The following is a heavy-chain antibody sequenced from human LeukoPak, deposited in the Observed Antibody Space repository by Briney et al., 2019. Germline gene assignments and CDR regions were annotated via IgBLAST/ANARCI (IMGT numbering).Heavy chain of an antibody. D-gene: IGHD2/OR15-2a*01. CDR2: ISSSSSYI. CDR1: GVTFSSYS. CDR3: ARDEGGTTPLFDP. J-gene: IGHJ5*02. V-gene: IGHV3-21*01. Sequence: PGGSLRLSCAASGVTFSSYSMNWVRQAPGKGLEWVSSISSSSSYIYYADSVKGRFTISRDNAKNSLYLQMNSLRAEDTAVYYCARDEGGTTPLFDPWGQGTLVTVSS.